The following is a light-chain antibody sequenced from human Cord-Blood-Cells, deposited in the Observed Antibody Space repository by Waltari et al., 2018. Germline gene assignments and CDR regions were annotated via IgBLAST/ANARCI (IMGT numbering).Light chain of an antibody. CDR1: QDISNY. V-gene: IGKV1-33*01. CDR3: QQYDNLPYT. Sequence: DIQMTQSPSSLSASVGDRVTITCQASQDISNYLNWYQQKPGEAPKLLIYEASNLETGVPSRFSGSGSGTDFTFTISSLQPEDIATYYCQQYDNLPYTFGQGTKLEIK. J-gene: IGKJ2*01. CDR2: EAS.